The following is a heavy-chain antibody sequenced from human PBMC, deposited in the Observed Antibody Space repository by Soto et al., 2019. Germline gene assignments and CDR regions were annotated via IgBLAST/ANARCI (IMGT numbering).Heavy chain of an antibody. CDR2: FYPGDSTS. D-gene: IGHD2-2*03. CDR1: GYSFISYW. J-gene: IGHJ3*02. Sequence: HRESLKISCKTSGYSFISYWVAWVRQKPGKGLEWMGTFYPGDSTSTYSPSFQGQVTISVDKSISTAYLHLSSLRASDTAMYYCARIIGYCRNNDCSWTFDIWGQGTTVTVSS. CDR3: ARIIGYCRNNDCSWTFDI. V-gene: IGHV5-51*01.